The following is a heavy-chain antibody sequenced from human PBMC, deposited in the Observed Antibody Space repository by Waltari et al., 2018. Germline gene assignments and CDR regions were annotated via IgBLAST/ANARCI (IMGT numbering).Heavy chain of an antibody. CDR1: GGPISSRSYY. J-gene: IGHJ4*02. Sequence: QLQLQESGPGLVKPSETLSLTCTVSGGPISSRSYYCGWIRQPPGQGLEWIGSTYYCGGTYSNPSLKSRITISADTSKNQFSLKLSSVTTADTAVYYCTRYPGIAVGGLGYWGQGTLVTVSS. D-gene: IGHD6-13*01. CDR3: TRYPGIAVGGLGY. V-gene: IGHV4-39*01. CDR2: TYYCGGT.